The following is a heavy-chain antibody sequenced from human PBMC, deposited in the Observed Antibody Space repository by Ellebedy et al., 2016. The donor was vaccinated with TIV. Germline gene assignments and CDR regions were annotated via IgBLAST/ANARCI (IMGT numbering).Heavy chain of an antibody. Sequence: GESLKISCTASGFTFRSYAMNWVHQAPGKGQEWVSGLGIGGTRTSYADSVKGRVTVSRDYSRNTVFLKMNRLRVEYTAVYYCASPAVGHTTGCCRYYFDYWGLGTRVTVSS. V-gene: IGHV3-23*01. CDR2: LGIGGTRT. CDR1: GFTFRSYA. J-gene: IGHJ4*02. D-gene: IGHD6-19*01. CDR3: ASPAVGHTTGCCRYYFDY.